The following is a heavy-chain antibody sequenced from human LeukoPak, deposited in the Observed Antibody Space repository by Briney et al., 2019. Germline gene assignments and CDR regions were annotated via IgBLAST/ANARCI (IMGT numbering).Heavy chain of an antibody. CDR1: GFTFSSYW. J-gene: IGHJ4*02. CDR3: ARERLGGVYYDISRWGYFDY. Sequence: PGGSLRLSCAASGFTFSSYWMTWVRQAPGKGLDWVANIKQDGSEKYYVDSVKGRFTISRDNSKNTLYLQMNSLRAEDTAVYYCARERLGGVYYDISRWGYFDYWGQGTLVTVSS. D-gene: IGHD3-9*01. CDR2: IKQDGSEK. V-gene: IGHV3-7*01.